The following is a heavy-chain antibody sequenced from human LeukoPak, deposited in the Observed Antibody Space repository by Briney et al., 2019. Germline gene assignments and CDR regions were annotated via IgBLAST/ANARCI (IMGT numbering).Heavy chain of an antibody. CDR2: IYHSGKT. V-gene: IGHV4-30-2*01. Sequence: SQTLSLTCAVSGGSISSGGNSWSWIGQPPGKGLEWVGYIYHSGKTYYNPSLKSRVTISVDRSKNQFSLKLSSVTAADTAVYFCARVAESWEFDYWGQGTLVTVSS. CDR3: ARVAESWEFDY. CDR1: GGSISSGGNS. J-gene: IGHJ4*02. D-gene: IGHD1-26*01.